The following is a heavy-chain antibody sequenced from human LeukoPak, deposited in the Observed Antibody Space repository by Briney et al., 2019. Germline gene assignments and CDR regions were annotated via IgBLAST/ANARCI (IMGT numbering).Heavy chain of an antibody. J-gene: IGHJ4*02. CDR3: VSSYGGYVLDY. CDR1: GGSLSSYS. D-gene: IGHD5-12*01. Sequence: SETLSLTCTVSGGSLSSYSWNWIRQPPGKGLEWIGRVYHSGSINYNPSLKSRVTISVDTSKNQFSLNLSSVTAADTAVYYCVSSYGGYVLDYWGQGTLVIVSS. CDR2: VYHSGSI. V-gene: IGHV4-59*01.